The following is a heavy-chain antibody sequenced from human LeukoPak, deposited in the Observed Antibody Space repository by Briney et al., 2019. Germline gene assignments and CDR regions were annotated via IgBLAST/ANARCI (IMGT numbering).Heavy chain of an antibody. CDR1: RFTFSNYG. D-gene: IGHD6-19*01. V-gene: IGHV3-30*18. CDR2: ISYDGSNK. J-gene: IGHJ4*02. CDR3: AKERMDTRTRQGIAVAAD. Sequence: GKSLRLSCTASRFTFSNYGMHWVRQAPGKGLEWVAVISYDGSNKFYADSVKGRFAISRDDSKNTLYLQMNSLRADDTAVYYCAKERMDTRTRQGIAVAADWGQGTLVTVSS.